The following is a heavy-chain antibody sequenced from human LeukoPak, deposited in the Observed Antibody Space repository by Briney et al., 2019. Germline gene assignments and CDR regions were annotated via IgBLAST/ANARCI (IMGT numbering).Heavy chain of an antibody. CDR1: GFTFSSYA. V-gene: IGHV3-23*01. CDR3: VRDGGVSGYDLLDY. CDR2: ISGSGGST. J-gene: IGHJ4*02. D-gene: IGHD5-12*01. Sequence: GGSLRLSCAASGFTFSSYAMSRVRQAPGKGLEWVSAISGSGGSTYYADSVKGRFTISRDNSKNTLYLQMNSLRAEDTAVYYCVRDGGVSGYDLLDYWGQGTLVTVSS.